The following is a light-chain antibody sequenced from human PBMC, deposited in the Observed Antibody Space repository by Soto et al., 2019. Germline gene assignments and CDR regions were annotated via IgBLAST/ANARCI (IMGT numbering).Light chain of an antibody. Sequence: QSVLTKAPSGNGSPGQSVTISCAGTSNDVGGYNFVSWYQQHPGKAPKLMIFEVSKRPSGVPDRFSGSKSGNTASLTVSGLQAEDEADYYCSSYAGNNIFYVFGTGTQLTVL. V-gene: IGLV2-8*01. CDR3: SSYAGNNIFYV. CDR2: EVS. J-gene: IGLJ1*01. CDR1: SNDVGGYNF.